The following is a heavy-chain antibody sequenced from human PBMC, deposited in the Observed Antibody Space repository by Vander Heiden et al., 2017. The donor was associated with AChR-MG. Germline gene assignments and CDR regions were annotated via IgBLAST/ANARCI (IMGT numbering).Heavy chain of an antibody. D-gene: IGHD3-16*02. Sequence: EVQLLESGGGLVQPGGSLRLSCAASGFTFSSYAMSWVRQAPGKGLEWVSAISGSGGSTYYADSVKGRFTISRDNSKNTLYLQMISLRAEDTAVYYCATGLYDYVWGSYRIWGQGTLVTVSS. CDR2: ISGSGGST. J-gene: IGHJ4*02. CDR1: GFTFSSYA. CDR3: ATGLYDYVWGSYRI. V-gene: IGHV3-23*01.